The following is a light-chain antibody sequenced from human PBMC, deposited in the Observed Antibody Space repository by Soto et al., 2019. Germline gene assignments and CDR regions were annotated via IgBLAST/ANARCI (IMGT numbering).Light chain of an antibody. Sequence: EKVMTQSPATLSVSPGERATLSCRASQSVSRHLAWYQQKPGQAPRLLIYGASTRATGIPARFSGSGSGTEFTLTISSLQSEDSAVYYCQQYSSWPLTFGGGTKVEIK. CDR3: QQYSSWPLT. V-gene: IGKV3-15*01. J-gene: IGKJ4*01. CDR1: QSVSRH. CDR2: GAS.